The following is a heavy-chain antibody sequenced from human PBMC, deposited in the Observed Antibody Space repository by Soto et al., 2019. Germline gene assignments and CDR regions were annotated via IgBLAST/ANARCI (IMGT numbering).Heavy chain of an antibody. D-gene: IGHD3-9*01. J-gene: IGHJ4*02. Sequence: TLSLTSTVSDGCISSSSYYCGWIRQPPGKGLEWIGSIYYSGTTYYNPSLKSRVTISVDTSKNQFSLKLSSVTAADTAVYYCARHRGYYVILSGYDTRVIFDFSGQGTLVT. CDR2: IYYSGTT. CDR3: ARHRGYYVILSGYDTRVIFDF. CDR1: DGCISSSSYY. V-gene: IGHV4-39*01.